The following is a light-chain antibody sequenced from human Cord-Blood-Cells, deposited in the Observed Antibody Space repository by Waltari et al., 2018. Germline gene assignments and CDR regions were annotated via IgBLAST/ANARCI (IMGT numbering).Light chain of an antibody. Sequence: SYELTQPPSVSVSPGQTARITCPVDALPKPYAYCYQQKPVQAPVLVIDKDSERPSGIPERFSGSSSGTTVTLTISGVQAEDEADYYCSSYTSSSTWVFGGGTKLTVL. V-gene: IGLV3-25*03. CDR3: SSYTSSSTWV. J-gene: IGLJ3*02. CDR2: KDS. CDR1: ALPKPY.